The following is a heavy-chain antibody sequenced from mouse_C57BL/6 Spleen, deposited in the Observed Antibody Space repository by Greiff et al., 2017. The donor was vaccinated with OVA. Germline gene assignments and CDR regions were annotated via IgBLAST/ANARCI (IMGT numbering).Heavy chain of an antibody. CDR1: GYTFTSYW. Sequence: QVQLKQPGAELVRPGSSVKLSCKASGYTFTSYWMDWVKQRPGQGLEWIGNIYPSDSETHYNQKFKDKATLTVDKSSSTAYMQLSSLTSEDSAVYYCARPGGSSGYYAMDYWGQGTSVTVSS. CDR2: IYPSDSET. D-gene: IGHD3-2*02. J-gene: IGHJ4*01. CDR3: ARPGGSSGYYAMDY. V-gene: IGHV1-61*01.